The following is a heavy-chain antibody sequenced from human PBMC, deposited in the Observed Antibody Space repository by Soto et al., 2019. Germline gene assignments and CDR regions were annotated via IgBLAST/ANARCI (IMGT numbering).Heavy chain of an antibody. J-gene: IGHJ5*02. CDR1: GGSFSGYY. D-gene: IGHD3-22*01. CDR3: VRVQGRRGSYYDSSGPRGWFDP. V-gene: IGHV4-34*01. CDR2: INHSGST. Sequence: QVQLQQWGAGVLKPSETLSLTCAVYGGSFSGYYWSWIRQPPGKGLEWIGEINHSGSTNYNPSLKSRVTISVDTSKNQFSLKLTSVTAADTAVYYCVRVQGRRGSYYDSSGPRGWFDPWGQGTLVTVSS.